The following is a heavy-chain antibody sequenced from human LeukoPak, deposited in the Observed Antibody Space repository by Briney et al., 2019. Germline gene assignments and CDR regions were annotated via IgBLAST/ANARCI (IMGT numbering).Heavy chain of an antibody. D-gene: IGHD1-26*01. V-gene: IGHV3-9*01. CDR2: VRWNRGSI. CDR1: GFTVDDYS. Sequence: PGRSLRLSCAASGFTVDDYSMHWGRQAPGRGLGWVSGVRWNRGSIGYADSVKGRFTISRDNANGSLYLQMNSRRAEDTALYYCAKEATTRGYFDYWGQGTLVTVSS. J-gene: IGHJ4*02. CDR3: AKEATTRGYFDY.